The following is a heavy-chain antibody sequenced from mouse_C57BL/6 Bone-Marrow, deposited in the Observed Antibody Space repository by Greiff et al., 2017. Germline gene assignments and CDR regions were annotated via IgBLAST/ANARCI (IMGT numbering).Heavy chain of an antibody. V-gene: IGHV14-4*01. D-gene: IGHD2-3*01. CDR3: TRDDGYPWFAY. CDR2: IDPENGDT. Sequence: EVQLQQSGAELVRPGASVKLSCTASGFNIKDDYMHWVKQRPEQGLEWIGWIDPENGDTEYASKFQGKATITADTSSNTAYLQLSSLTSEDTAVYYCTRDDGYPWFAYGGQGTRVTVSA. CDR1: GFNIKDDY. J-gene: IGHJ3*01.